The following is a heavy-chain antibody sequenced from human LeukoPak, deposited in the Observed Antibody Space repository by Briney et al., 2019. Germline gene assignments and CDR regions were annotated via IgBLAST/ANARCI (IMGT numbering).Heavy chain of an antibody. Sequence: ASVKVSCKASGYTFIGYYMHWVRQAPGQGLEWVGWINADNGGTKYAQKFQGRVTVTLGRSITTVYMELSSLRSDDTAVYYCARDPPGTTVFDMWGHGTMVTVSS. V-gene: IGHV1-2*02. D-gene: IGHD1-1*01. J-gene: IGHJ3*02. CDR3: ARDPPGTTVFDM. CDR1: GYTFIGYY. CDR2: INADNGGT.